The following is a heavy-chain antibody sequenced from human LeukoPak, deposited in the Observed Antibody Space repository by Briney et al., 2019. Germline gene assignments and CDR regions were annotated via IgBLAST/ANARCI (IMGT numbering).Heavy chain of an antibody. CDR1: GYTFTSYG. D-gene: IGHD3-22*01. CDR2: IIPILGIA. V-gene: IGHV1-69*04. J-gene: IGHJ4*02. CDR3: ARETYYYDSSGYSAFDY. Sequence: ASVKVSCKASGYTFTSYGISWVRQAPGQGLEWMGRIIPILGIANYAQKFQGRVTITADKSTSTAYMELSSLRSEDTAVYYCARETYYYDSSGYSAFDYWGQGTLVTVSS.